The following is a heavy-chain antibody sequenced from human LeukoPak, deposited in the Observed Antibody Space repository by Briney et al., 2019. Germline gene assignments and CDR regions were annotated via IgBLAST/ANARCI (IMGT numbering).Heavy chain of an antibody. D-gene: IGHD1-7*01. J-gene: IGHJ4*02. CDR3: ARLAIGTIHY. CDR1: GGSISSYY. CDR2: IYYSGST. Sequence: SETLSLTCTVSGGSISSYYWSWIRQPPGKGLEWIGYIYYSGSTNYNPSLKSRVTISEDTSKNQFSLKLSSVTAADTAVYYCARLAIGTIHYWGQGTVVTVSS. V-gene: IGHV4-59*08.